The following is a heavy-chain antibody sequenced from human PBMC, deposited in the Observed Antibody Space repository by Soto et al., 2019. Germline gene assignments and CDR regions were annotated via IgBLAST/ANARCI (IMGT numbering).Heavy chain of an antibody. J-gene: IGHJ5*02. V-gene: IGHV4-34*01. CDR1: GGSFSGYY. Sequence: QVQLQQWGAGLLKPSETLSLTCAVYGGSFSGYYWSWIRQPPGKGLEWIGEINHSGSTNYNPSLKRRVTISVDTSKDQYSLKRSSVTAADTAVYYCARRANFDWLLGDWFDPWGQGTLVTVSS. CDR3: ARRANFDWLLGDWFDP. CDR2: INHSGST. D-gene: IGHD3-9*01.